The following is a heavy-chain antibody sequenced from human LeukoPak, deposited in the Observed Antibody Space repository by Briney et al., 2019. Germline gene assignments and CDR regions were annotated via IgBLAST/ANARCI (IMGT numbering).Heavy chain of an antibody. J-gene: IGHJ4*02. CDR3: ATLRLGEFDY. CDR1: GYTLTELS. V-gene: IGHV1-24*01. D-gene: IGHD3-16*01. Sequence: ASVKVSCKVSGYTLTELSMHWVRQAPGKGLEWMGGFDPEDGETIYAQKFQGRVTMTEGTSTDTAYMELSSLRSEDTAVYYCATLRLGEFDYWGQGTLVTVSS. CDR2: FDPEDGET.